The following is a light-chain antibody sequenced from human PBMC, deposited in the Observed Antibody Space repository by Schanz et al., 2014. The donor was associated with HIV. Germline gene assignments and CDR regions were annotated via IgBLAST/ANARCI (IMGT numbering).Light chain of an antibody. CDR1: SSDVGGYNY. J-gene: IGLJ2*01. CDR2: DVT. V-gene: IGLV2-14*03. Sequence: QSALTQPASVSGSPGQSITISCTGTSSDVGGYNYVSWYQQHPGKAPKLMIYDVTNRPSGVSNRFSGSKSGNTASLTVSGHQVDDEADYYCSSSAGSDNLVFGGGTKLTVL. CDR3: SSSAGSDNLV.